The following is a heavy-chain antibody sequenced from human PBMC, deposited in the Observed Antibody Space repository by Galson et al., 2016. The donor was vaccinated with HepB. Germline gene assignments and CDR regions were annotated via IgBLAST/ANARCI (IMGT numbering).Heavy chain of an antibody. V-gene: IGHV3-30*18. CDR3: AKDPYYGSGRGYGMDV. J-gene: IGHJ6*02. Sequence: SLRLSCAASGFRFGSYGMHWVRQAPGKGLEWVAYIPLDGSNKYYRDSVKGRFTISRDNSKNTVYLQMNSLRAEDTGVYYCAKDPYYGSGRGYGMDVWGQGTTVTVSS. D-gene: IGHD3-10*01. CDR2: IPLDGSNK. CDR1: GFRFGSYG.